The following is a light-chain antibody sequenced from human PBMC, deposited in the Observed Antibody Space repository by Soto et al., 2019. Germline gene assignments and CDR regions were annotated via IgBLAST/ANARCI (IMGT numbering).Light chain of an antibody. CDR3: KQSYSTPTYT. CDR2: AAS. Sequence: DIQRTQSPSSLSASVGDRVTITCRASQSISSYLNWYQQKPGKAPKLLIYAASILQSGVPSRFSGSGSGTDFNLTICSLQPEDFATYYCKQSYSTPTYTFDQGTKLEIK. CDR1: QSISSY. V-gene: IGKV1-39*01. J-gene: IGKJ2*01.